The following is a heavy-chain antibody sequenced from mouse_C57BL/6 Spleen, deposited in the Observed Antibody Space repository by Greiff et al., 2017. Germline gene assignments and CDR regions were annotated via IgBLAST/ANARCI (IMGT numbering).Heavy chain of an antibody. CDR3: ARPYDSYAMDY. J-gene: IGHJ4*01. D-gene: IGHD6-5*01. CDR1: GYSFTSYY. V-gene: IGHV1-66*01. CDR2: IYPGSGNT. Sequence: VKLVESGPELVKPGASVKISCKASGYSFTSYYIHWVKQRPGQGLEWIGWIYPGSGNTKYNEKFKGKATLTADTSSSTAYMQLSSLTSEDSAVYYCARPYDSYAMDYWGQGTSVTVSS.